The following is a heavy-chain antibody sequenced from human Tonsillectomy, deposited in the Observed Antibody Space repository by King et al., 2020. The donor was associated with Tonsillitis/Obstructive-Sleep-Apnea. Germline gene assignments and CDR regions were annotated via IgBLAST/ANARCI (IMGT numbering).Heavy chain of an antibody. V-gene: IGHV4-34*01. D-gene: IGHD1-26*01. CDR1: GGSFSGYY. CDR3: ARYTDEDSGSYYFDY. J-gene: IGHJ4*02. Sequence: VQLQQWGAGLLKPSETLSLTCAVYGGSFSGYYWSWIRQPPGKGLEWIGEINHSGSTNYNPSLKSRVTISVDTSKNQFYLKLSSVTAADTAVYYCARYTDEDSGSYYFDYWGQGTLVTVSS. CDR2: INHSGST.